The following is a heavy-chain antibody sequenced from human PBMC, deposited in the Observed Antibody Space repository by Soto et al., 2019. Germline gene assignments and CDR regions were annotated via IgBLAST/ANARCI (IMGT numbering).Heavy chain of an antibody. CDR3: ARDLYYYDSSGDYVRPSGTTNYFHGVDV. CDR2: ISYDGNNK. D-gene: IGHD3-22*01. V-gene: IGHV3-30-3*01. J-gene: IGHJ6*02. CDR1: GFTFSRYA. Sequence: QEQLVESGGGVVQPGRSLRLSCAASGFTFSRYAMYWVRQAPGKGLEWVALISYDGNNKYYADSVKGRFTISRDNSKNTLYLQMNSLRAEDTAVYYCARDLYYYDSSGDYVRPSGTTNYFHGVDVWGQGTTVTVSS.